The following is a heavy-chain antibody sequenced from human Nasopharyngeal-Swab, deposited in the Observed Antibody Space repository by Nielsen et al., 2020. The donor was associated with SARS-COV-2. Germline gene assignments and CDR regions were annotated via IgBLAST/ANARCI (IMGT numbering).Heavy chain of an antibody. CDR1: GFTFNNYN. Sequence: ESLKISCAASGFTFNNYNFNWVRQAPGQGLEWVSSISSSSSYIYYADSVKGRFTISRDNAKNSLSLQMNSLRAEDTAVYYCARDGLDYDFWSAYFMDVWGQGTTVTVSS. V-gene: IGHV3-21*01. J-gene: IGHJ6*02. D-gene: IGHD3-3*01. CDR2: ISSSSSYI. CDR3: ARDGLDYDFWSAYFMDV.